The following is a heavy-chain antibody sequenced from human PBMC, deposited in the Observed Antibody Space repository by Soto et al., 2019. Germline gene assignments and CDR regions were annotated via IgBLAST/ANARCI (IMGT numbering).Heavy chain of an antibody. V-gene: IGHV3-74*01. CDR1: VFTFGDYW. CDR3: ATAEVDY. Sequence: GTLRRSGAASVFTFGDYWMHWVRQAPGKGLEWVSRMTSDGSTTDYADSVKGRFTVSRDNAKNTLYLQMNSLRAEDTAVYFCATAEVDYWGPGTLVTVSS. J-gene: IGHJ4*02. CDR2: MTSDGSTT.